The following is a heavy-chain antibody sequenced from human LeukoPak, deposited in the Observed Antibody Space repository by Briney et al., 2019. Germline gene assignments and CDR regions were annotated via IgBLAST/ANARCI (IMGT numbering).Heavy chain of an antibody. CDR1: GYTFTSYG. CDR2: ISAYNGNT. Sequence: ASVKVSCKASGYTFTSYGISWVRQAPGQGLEWMGWISAYNGNTNYAQKLQGRVTMTTDTSTSTAYMELRSLRSDDTAVYYCAKHFGNYYGSGSYPLGYNWFDPWGQGTLVTVSS. CDR3: AKHFGNYYGSGSYPLGYNWFDP. J-gene: IGHJ5*02. V-gene: IGHV1-18*01. D-gene: IGHD3-10*01.